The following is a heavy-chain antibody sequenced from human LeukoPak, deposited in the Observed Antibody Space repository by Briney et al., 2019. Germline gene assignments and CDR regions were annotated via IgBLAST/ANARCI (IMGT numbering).Heavy chain of an antibody. J-gene: IGHJ4*02. CDR2: IYKSGGT. CDR1: GGSISDYH. V-gene: IGHV4-4*07. D-gene: IGHD3-10*01. Sequence: ETLSLTCSVSGGSISDYHWTWIRQPGGKGLEWIGRIYKSGGTNYNPSLKSRVTMSVDTSRNQFSLKLTSVTAADTAVYYCAKMVRGVRGADYWGQGTLVTVSS. CDR3: AKMVRGVRGADY.